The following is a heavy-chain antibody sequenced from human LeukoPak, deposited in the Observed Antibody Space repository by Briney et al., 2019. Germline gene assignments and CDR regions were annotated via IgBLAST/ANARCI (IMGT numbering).Heavy chain of an antibody. D-gene: IGHD1-14*01. CDR2: IYTSGST. J-gene: IGHJ4*02. CDR1: GGSISNYY. Sequence: SETLSLTCTVSGGSISNYYWSWIRQPAGKGLEWIGRIYTSGSTIYNPSLKSRVTMSVDTSKNQFSLQVTSVTAADTAVYYCARRVRSADHRCDFWGQGTLVTVSS. CDR3: ARRVRSADHRCDF. V-gene: IGHV4-4*07.